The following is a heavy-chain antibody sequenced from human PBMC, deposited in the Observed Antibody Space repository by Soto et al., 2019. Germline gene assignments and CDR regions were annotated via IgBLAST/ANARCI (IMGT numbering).Heavy chain of an antibody. J-gene: IGHJ4*02. Sequence: SETLSLTCTVSGGSISSYYWSWIRQPPGKGLEWIGYIYYSGSTNYNPSLKSRVTISVDTSKNQFSLTLSSVTAADTAVYYCARLEYGYGGNFDYWGQGTLVTVSS. CDR1: GGSISSYY. CDR3: ARLEYGYGGNFDY. V-gene: IGHV4-59*08. CDR2: IYYSGST. D-gene: IGHD2-15*01.